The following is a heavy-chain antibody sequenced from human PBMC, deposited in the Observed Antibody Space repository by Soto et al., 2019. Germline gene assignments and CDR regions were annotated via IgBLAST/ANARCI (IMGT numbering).Heavy chain of an antibody. CDR1: GFTFDDYA. CDR2: ISWNSGSI. Sequence: EVQLVESGGGLVQPGRSLRLSCAASGFTFDDYAMHWVRQAPGKGLEWVSGISWNSGSIGYADSVKGRFTISRDNAKNSLYLQMNSLRAEDTALYNCAKDPSPYYYDSSGYYFDYWGQGTLVTVSS. D-gene: IGHD3-22*01. V-gene: IGHV3-9*01. CDR3: AKDPSPYYYDSSGYYFDY. J-gene: IGHJ4*02.